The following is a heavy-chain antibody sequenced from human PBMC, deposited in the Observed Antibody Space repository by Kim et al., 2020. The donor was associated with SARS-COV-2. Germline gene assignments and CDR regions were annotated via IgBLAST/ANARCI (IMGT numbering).Heavy chain of an antibody. Sequence: TNYETSVKGRFTISRHNSNNTLYLQMNSLRAEDRAVYYCARDGLGRAFDIWGQGTMVTVSS. CDR2: T. CDR3: ARDGLGRAFDI. D-gene: IGHD3-10*01. V-gene: IGHV3-53*04. J-gene: IGHJ3*02.